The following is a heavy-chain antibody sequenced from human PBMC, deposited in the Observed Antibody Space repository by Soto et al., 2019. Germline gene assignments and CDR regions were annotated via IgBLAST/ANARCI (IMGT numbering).Heavy chain of an antibody. V-gene: IGHV3-33*01. J-gene: IGHJ5*02. CDR3: ARDRKGYQGWFDP. CDR2: IWYDGSNK. CDR1: GFTFSSYG. D-gene: IGHD2-2*01. Sequence: PGVSLRLSCAASGFTFSSYGMHWVRQAPGKGLEWVAVIWYDGSNKYYADSVKGRFTISRDNSKNTLYLQMNSLRAEDTAVYYCARDRKGYQGWFDPWGQGTLVTVSS.